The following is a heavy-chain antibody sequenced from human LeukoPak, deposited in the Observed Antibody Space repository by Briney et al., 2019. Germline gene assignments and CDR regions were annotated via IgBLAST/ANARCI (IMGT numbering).Heavy chain of an antibody. CDR2: ISSSSSYT. D-gene: IGHD2-15*01. Sequence: PGGSLRLSCAASGFTFSDYYMSWIRQAPGKGLEWVSYISSSSSYTNYADSVKGRFTISRDNAKNSLYLQMNSLRAEDTAVYYCARVQAQISNAFDIWGQGTMVTVSS. CDR1: GFTFSDYY. J-gene: IGHJ3*02. CDR3: ARVQAQISNAFDI. V-gene: IGHV3-11*06.